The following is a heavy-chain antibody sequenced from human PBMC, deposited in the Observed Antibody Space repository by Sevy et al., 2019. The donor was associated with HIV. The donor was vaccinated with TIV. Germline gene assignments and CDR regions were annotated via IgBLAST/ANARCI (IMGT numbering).Heavy chain of an antibody. D-gene: IGHD3-16*02. CDR2: LPYDGSKE. J-gene: IGHJ3*02. Sequence: GGSLRLSCAASGFRFSSYGVNWVRQAPGKGLEWVAFLPYDGSKEDYAASVKGRFTISRDNSKNTLYLQMNSLRAEDTAVYYCTKDMVTFGGIIANSPGGFDIWGQGTMVTVSS. CDR1: GFRFSSYG. CDR3: TKDMVTFGGIIANSPGGFDI. V-gene: IGHV3-30*02.